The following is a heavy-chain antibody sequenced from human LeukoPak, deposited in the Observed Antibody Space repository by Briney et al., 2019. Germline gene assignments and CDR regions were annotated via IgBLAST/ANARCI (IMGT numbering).Heavy chain of an antibody. V-gene: IGHV3-30*04. Sequence: GGSLRLSCAASGFPFTNYPMYWVRQAPGKGLEWVATISYDGSAKYYVDSLKGRFTISRDDSKNTLYLQMNSLRVEDTAVYYCARDRGYSYFDYWGQGTLVTV. J-gene: IGHJ4*02. D-gene: IGHD1-1*01. CDR2: ISYDGSAK. CDR3: ARDRGYSYFDY. CDR1: GFPFTNYP.